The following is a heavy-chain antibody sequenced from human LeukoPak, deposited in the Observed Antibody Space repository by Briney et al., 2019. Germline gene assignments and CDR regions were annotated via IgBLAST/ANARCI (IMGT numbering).Heavy chain of an antibody. D-gene: IGHD3-9*01. CDR1: GGSISSYY. CDR3: ARGTGFYDILTNEANNWFDP. V-gene: IGHV4-59*01. Sequence: SETLSLTCTVSGGSISSYYWSWIRQPPGKRLEWIGYIYYSGSTYYNPSLKSRVTISVDTSKNQFSLKLSSVTAADTAVYYCARGTGFYDILTNEANNWFDPWGQGTLVTVSS. J-gene: IGHJ5*02. CDR2: IYYSGST.